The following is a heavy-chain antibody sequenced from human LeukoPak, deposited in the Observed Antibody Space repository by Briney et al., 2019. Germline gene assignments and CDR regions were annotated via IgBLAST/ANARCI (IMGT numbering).Heavy chain of an antibody. CDR1: GVSIIRTNW. CDR3: ARDRDVAVHHPFY. Sequence: PETLSLTCAVSGVSIIRTNWWIWVRQTPGRGLEWIGEIYYDGVTNYNPFLKSRVTISTDKSKNHFSLNLTSVTAADTAVYYCARDRDVAVHHPFYWGQGTLVTVSS. CDR2: IYYDGVT. D-gene: IGHD5-24*01. V-gene: IGHV4-4*03. J-gene: IGHJ4*02.